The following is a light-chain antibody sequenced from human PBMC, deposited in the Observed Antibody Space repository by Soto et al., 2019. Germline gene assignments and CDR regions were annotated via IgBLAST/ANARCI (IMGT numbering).Light chain of an antibody. Sequence: QSVLTQPPSVSEAPGQRVTISCTGSSSNIGAGYDVHWYQQLPGTAPKLLIYGNSNRPSGVPDRFSGSKSGTSASLAITGLQAEDEADYYCQSYDSSLREVFGGGTKLTVL. J-gene: IGLJ2*01. CDR3: QSYDSSLREV. V-gene: IGLV1-40*01. CDR2: GNS. CDR1: SSNIGAGYD.